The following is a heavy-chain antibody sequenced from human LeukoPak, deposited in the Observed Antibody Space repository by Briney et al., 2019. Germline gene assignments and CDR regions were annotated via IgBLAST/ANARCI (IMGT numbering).Heavy chain of an antibody. V-gene: IGHV3-33*01. D-gene: IGHD5-18*01. Sequence: GGSLRLSCAASGFSFSSCGLHWVRQAPGKGLEWVAFIWYDGSNKYYADSVKGRFTISRDNSKNTLYLEMNSLRAEDTAVYYCVREYRNDHGAFDYWGQGTLVTVSS. CDR1: GFSFSSCG. J-gene: IGHJ4*02. CDR2: IWYDGSNK. CDR3: VREYRNDHGAFDY.